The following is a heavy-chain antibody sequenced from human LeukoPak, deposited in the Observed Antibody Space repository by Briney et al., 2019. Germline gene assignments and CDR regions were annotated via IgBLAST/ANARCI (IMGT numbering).Heavy chain of an antibody. CDR1: GYTFTSYY. CDR2: ISAYNGNT. V-gene: IGHV1-18*04. D-gene: IGHD6-19*01. J-gene: IGHJ4*02. CDR3: ARVRSGPFDY. Sequence: ASVKVSCKASGYTFTSYYMHWVRQAPGQGLGWMGWISAYNGNTNYAQKLQGRVTMTTDTSTSTAYMELRSLRSDDTAVYYCARVRSGPFDYWGQGTLVTVSS.